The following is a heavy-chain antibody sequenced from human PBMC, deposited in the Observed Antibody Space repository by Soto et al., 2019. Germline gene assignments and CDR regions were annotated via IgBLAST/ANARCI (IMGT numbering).Heavy chain of an antibody. J-gene: IGHJ4*02. CDR3: ARDTYGGNSGSVFDY. CDR1: GGSISIYY. CDR2: IYYSGST. D-gene: IGHD2-21*02. Sequence: LSLTCTVSGGSISIYYWSWIRQPPGKGLEWIGYIYYSGSTNYNPSLKSRVTISVDTSKNQFSLKLSSVTAADTAVYYCARDTYGGNSGSVFDYWGQGTLVTVSS. V-gene: IGHV4-59*01.